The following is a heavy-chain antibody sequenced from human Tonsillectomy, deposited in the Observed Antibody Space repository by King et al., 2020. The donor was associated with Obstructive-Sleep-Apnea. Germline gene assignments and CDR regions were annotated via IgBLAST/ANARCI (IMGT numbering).Heavy chain of an antibody. V-gene: IGHV3-30*02. CDR3: AKVRDIVVVVAATNFDY. D-gene: IGHD2-15*01. CDR2: IRFDGSNQ. CDR1: GFTFSTYG. Sequence: VQLVESGGGVVQPGGSLRLSCAASGFTFSTYGMHWVRQAPGKGLEWVAFIRFDGSNQYYADSVKGRFTISRDNSRNTLYLQMNSLRTEDTAVYYFAKVRDIVVVVAATNFDYWGQGTLVTVSS. J-gene: IGHJ4*02.